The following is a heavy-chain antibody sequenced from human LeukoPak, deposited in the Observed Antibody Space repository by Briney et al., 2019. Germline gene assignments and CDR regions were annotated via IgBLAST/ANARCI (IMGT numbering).Heavy chain of an antibody. V-gene: IGHV3-30*18. Sequence: PGRSLTLSCAASGFTFSTYGMHWVSQAPGKGLEWVAVISFDGSKKYYADSVKGRFTISRDNSENTLYLQMNSLRAEDTAVYYCAKKVPGRSGYFSIDYWGQGTLVTVSS. CDR2: ISFDGSKK. D-gene: IGHD3-22*01. CDR1: GFTFSTYG. J-gene: IGHJ4*02. CDR3: AKKVPGRSGYFSIDY.